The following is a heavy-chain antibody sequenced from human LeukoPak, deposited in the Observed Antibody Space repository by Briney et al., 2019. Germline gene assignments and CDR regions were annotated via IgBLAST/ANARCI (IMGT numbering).Heavy chain of an antibody. V-gene: IGHV4-4*07. CDR3: ASCSTGTYYYYYYMDV. Sequence: KPSETLSLTCTVSGGSISSYYWSWIRQPAGKGLEWIGRIYTSGSTNYNPSLKSRVTMSVDTSKNQFSLKLSSVTAADTAVYYCASCSTGTYYYYYYMDVWGKGTTVTVSS. D-gene: IGHD1-1*01. CDR1: GGSISSYY. CDR2: IYTSGST. J-gene: IGHJ6*03.